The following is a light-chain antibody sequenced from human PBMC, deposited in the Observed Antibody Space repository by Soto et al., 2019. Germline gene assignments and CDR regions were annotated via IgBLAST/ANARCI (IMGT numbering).Light chain of an antibody. J-gene: IGLJ2*01. CDR1: TSNIGTYT. CDR2: GDN. CDR3: AAWDDSLNGVV. Sequence: QSVLTQSPSVSGTPGQGVTISCSGGTSNIGTYTVNWYQQLPGTAPKVLIYGDNQRPSGVADRFSGSKSGTSASLAISGLQSEDEADYYCAAWDDSLNGVVFGGGTKLPVL. V-gene: IGLV1-44*01.